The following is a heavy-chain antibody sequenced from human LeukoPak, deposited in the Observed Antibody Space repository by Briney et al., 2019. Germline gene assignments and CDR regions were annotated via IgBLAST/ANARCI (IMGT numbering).Heavy chain of an antibody. Sequence: GGSLRLSCAVSGFTFSTFAMNWVRQAPGKGLEWVSSLSDSAVSSYYADSVKGRFTISRDNSKNTLYLQMNSLRAEDTATYYCAKAPDSSGFPSYFDSWGQGTLVAVSS. V-gene: IGHV3-23*01. CDR1: GFTFSTFA. J-gene: IGHJ4*02. CDR2: LSDSAVSS. D-gene: IGHD3-22*01. CDR3: AKAPDSSGFPSYFDS.